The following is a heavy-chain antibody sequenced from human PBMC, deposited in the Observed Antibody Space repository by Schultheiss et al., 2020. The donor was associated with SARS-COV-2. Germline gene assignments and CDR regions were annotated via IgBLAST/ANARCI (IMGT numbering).Heavy chain of an antibody. CDR2: ISAYNGNT. CDR3: ARMAPFPGYSSPPDY. D-gene: IGHD6-13*01. Sequence: ASVKVSCKASGGTFTSYDINWVRQATGQGLEWMGWISAYNGNTNYAQKLQGRVTMTTDTSTSTAYMELRSLRSDDTAVYYCARMAPFPGYSSPPDYWGQGTLVTVSS. CDR1: GGTFTSYD. J-gene: IGHJ4*02. V-gene: IGHV1-18*01.